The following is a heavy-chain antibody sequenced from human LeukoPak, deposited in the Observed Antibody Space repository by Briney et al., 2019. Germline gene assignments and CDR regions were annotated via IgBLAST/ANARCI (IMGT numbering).Heavy chain of an antibody. CDR2: ISSDGSST. CDR3: ARGMGATTGGY. Sequence: PGGSLRLSCAACGFSFSSYWMHWVRQAPGKGLVWVSRISSDGSSTTYADSVKGRFTISRDNAKNTLHLQMNSLRAEDTAVYYCARGMGATTGGYWGQGTLVTVSS. D-gene: IGHD1-26*01. CDR1: GFSFSSYW. J-gene: IGHJ4*02. V-gene: IGHV3-74*01.